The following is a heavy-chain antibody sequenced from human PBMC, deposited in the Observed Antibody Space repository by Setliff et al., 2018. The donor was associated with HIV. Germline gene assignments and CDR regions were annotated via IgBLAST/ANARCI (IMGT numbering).Heavy chain of an antibody. CDR1: GFTFDRYW. Sequence: GGSLRLSCAASGFTFDRYWMHWVRQAPGKGLVWVSRVNSDGSSNTYADSVKDRFTISRDNAKNTLYLQMNSLRAEDTGVYYCHSGYDTEEQSYFDYWGQGTLVTVSS. CDR2: VNSDGSSN. V-gene: IGHV3-74*01. J-gene: IGHJ4*02. CDR3: HSGYDTEEQSYFDY. D-gene: IGHD5-12*01.